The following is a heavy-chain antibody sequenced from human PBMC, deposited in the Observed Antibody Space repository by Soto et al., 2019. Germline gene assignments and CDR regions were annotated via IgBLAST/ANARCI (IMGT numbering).Heavy chain of an antibody. D-gene: IGHD6-19*01. J-gene: IGHJ4*02. V-gene: IGHV4-59*01. CDR3: AREGSGWYWFDY. CDR1: GGSISSYY. CDR2: IYYSGST. Sequence: SETLSLTCTVSGGSISSYYWSWIRQPPGQGLEWIGYIYYSGSTNYNPSIKSRITISVDTSKNQFSLKLSSVTAADTAVYYCAREGSGWYWFDYWGQGTLVTVSS.